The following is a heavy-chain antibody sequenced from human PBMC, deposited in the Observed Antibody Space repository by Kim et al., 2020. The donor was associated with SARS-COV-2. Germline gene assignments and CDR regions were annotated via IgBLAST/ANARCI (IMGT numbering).Heavy chain of an antibody. J-gene: IGHJ5*02. V-gene: IGHV4-31*02. D-gene: IGHD4-4*01. Sequence: LKSRVTISVDTSKNQFSLKLSSVTAADTAVYYCARVVRVSDYSNYFWFDPWGQGTLVTVSS. CDR3: ARVVRVSDYSNYFWFDP.